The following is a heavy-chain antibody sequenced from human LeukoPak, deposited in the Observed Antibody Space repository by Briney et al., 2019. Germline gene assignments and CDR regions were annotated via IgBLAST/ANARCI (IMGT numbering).Heavy chain of an antibody. CDR2: INPNSGGT. V-gene: IGHV1-2*06. CDR1: RYTFTGYY. D-gene: IGHD3-22*01. J-gene: IGHJ2*01. CDR3: ARDPNDYYDSSGYYRSYWYFDL. Sequence: ASVKVSCKASRYTFTGYYMHWVRQAPGQGLEWLGRINPNSGGTNYAQKFQGRVTMTRDTSISTAYMELSRLRSDDSAVYYCARDPNDYYDSSGYYRSYWYFDLWGRGTLVTV.